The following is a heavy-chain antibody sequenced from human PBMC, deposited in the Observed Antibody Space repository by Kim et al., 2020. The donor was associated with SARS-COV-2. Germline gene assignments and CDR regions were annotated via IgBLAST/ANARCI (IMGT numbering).Heavy chain of an antibody. D-gene: IGHD1-7*01. V-gene: IGHV3-7*01. J-gene: IGHJ4*02. CDR3: AENSNWNYAY. CDR2: EK. Sequence: EKYYVDSVRGRFTISRDNDKNSLYLQMNSLRAEDTAVYYCAENSNWNYAYWGQGTLVTVSS.